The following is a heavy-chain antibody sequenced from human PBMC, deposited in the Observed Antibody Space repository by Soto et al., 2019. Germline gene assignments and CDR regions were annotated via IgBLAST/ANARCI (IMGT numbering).Heavy chain of an antibody. CDR2: FDPEDGET. J-gene: IGHJ6*03. Sequence: ASVKVSCKVSGYTLTELSMHWVRQAPGKGLEWMGGFDPEDGETIYAQKFQGRVTMTEDTSTDTAYMELSSLRSEDTAVYYCATAYVGTYYYFYMDVWGKGTTVTVSS. CDR1: GYTLTELS. V-gene: IGHV1-24*01. D-gene: IGHD3-16*01. CDR3: ATAYVGTYYYFYMDV.